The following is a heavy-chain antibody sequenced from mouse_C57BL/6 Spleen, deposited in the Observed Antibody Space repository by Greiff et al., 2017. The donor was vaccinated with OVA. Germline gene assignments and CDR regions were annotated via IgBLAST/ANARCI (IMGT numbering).Heavy chain of an antibody. CDR2: IDPSDSYT. CDR3: ARSEGFLRGAY. V-gene: IGHV1-50*01. CDR1: GYTFTSYW. Sequence: VQLQQPGAELVKPGASVKLSCKASGYTFTSYWMQWVKQRPGQGLEWIGEIDPSDSYTNYNQKFKGKATLTVDTSSSTAYMQLSSLTSEDSAVYYCARSEGFLRGAYWGQGTLVTVSA. J-gene: IGHJ3*01. D-gene: IGHD1-1*01.